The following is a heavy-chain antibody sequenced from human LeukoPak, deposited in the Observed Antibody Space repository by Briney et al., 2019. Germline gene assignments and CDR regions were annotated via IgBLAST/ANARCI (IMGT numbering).Heavy chain of an antibody. CDR2: LYGGGTT. J-gene: IGHJ4*02. V-gene: IGHV3-53*01. Sequence: PGGSLRLSCAVSGFTVSRNSMTWVRQASGKGLEWDSVLYGGGTTWYADSVKGRFTISRDTSKNTLYLQMNSLRAEDTAVYYCAKDRARGGATDFDYWGQGALVTVSS. D-gene: IGHD3-16*01. CDR3: AKDRARGGATDFDY. CDR1: GFTVSRNS.